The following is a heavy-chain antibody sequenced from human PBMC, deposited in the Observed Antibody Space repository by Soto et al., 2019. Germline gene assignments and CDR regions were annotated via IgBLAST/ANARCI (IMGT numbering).Heavy chain of an antibody. CDR1: GFTFSSSA. V-gene: IGHV3-23*01. CDR3: AALVVAAIYDY. D-gene: IGHD2-15*01. J-gene: IGHJ4*02. Sequence: EVQLLESGGGLVQPGGSLRLSCAASGFTFSSSAMTWVRQAPGKGLEWVSSISDSGGYTPYAGSVQGRFTISRDNSKHTLYLQMNGLRVEDTAVYYCAALVVAAIYDYWGQGTLVTVSS. CDR2: ISDSGGYT.